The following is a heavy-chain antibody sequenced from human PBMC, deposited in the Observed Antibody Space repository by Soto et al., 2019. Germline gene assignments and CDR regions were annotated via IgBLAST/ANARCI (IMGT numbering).Heavy chain of an antibody. Sequence: QVQLVESGGGVVQPGRSLRLSCAASGFTFSSYGMHWVCQAPGKGLEWVAFISYDVNNKYYADSVKGRFTISRDNSKNTLYLQMNSLRAEDTAVYYCAKDSLWFWEQPYVGADIDYWGQGTLVTVS. D-gene: IGHD3-10*01. V-gene: IGHV3-30*18. CDR3: AKDSLWFWEQPYVGADIDY. CDR2: ISYDVNNK. CDR1: GFTFSSYG. J-gene: IGHJ4*02.